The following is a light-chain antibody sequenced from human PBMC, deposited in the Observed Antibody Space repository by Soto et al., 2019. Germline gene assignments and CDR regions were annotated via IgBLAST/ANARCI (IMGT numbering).Light chain of an antibody. Sequence: QSALTQPASVSGSPGQSITISCTGTSSDVGGYNYVSWYQQHPGKAPKLMIYDVSNRPSGVSNRFSGSTSGNTASLTISGLQAEDEADYYCSSYTSSSTLAVFGGGTQLTVL. CDR1: SSDVGGYNY. CDR3: SSYTSSSTLAV. J-gene: IGLJ7*01. V-gene: IGLV2-14*01. CDR2: DVS.